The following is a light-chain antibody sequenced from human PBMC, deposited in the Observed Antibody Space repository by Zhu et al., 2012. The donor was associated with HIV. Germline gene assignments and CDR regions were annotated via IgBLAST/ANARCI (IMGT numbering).Light chain of an antibody. V-gene: IGKV3-20*01. Sequence: EIVLTQSPDTLSLSPGERAILSCRASQSLATTFLAWFQQRRGQAPRLLIYAASIRATDIPDRFSASGSGTDFTLTISRLEPEDFAVYYCLQYVNAPYTFGQGTNLEIK. CDR3: LQYVNAPYT. CDR2: AAS. J-gene: IGKJ2*01. CDR1: QSLATTF.